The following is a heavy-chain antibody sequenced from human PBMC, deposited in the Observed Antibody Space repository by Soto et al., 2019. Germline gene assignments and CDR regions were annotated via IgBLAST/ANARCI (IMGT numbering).Heavy chain of an antibody. CDR2: IYPGDSDT. J-gene: IGHJ6*02. D-gene: IGHD3-3*01. Sequence: PGESLKISCKGSGYSFTSYWIGWVRQMPGKGLEWMGIIYPGDSDTRYSPSFQGQVTISADKSISTAYLQWSSLKASDTAMYYCARADFWSGYYYYYGMDVWGQGTTVTVSS. CDR3: ARADFWSGYYYYYGMDV. CDR1: GYSFTSYW. V-gene: IGHV5-51*01.